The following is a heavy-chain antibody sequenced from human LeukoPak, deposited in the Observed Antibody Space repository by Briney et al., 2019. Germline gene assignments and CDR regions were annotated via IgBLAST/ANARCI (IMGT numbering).Heavy chain of an antibody. CDR2: IKQDGSEK. J-gene: IGHJ1*01. CDR1: GFTFSSYW. CDR3: AREGAAAAATNAEYFQH. D-gene: IGHD6-13*01. Sequence: PGGSLRLSCAASGFTFSSYWMSWVRQAPGKGLEWVANIKQDGSEKYYVDSVKGRFTISRDNAKNSLYLQMNSLRAEDTAVYYCAREGAAAAATNAEYFQHWGQGTLVTVSS. V-gene: IGHV3-7*01.